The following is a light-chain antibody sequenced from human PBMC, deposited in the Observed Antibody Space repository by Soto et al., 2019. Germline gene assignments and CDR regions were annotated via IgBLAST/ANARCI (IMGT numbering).Light chain of an antibody. Sequence: EIVLTQSPGTLSLSPGERATLSCRASQSVSSSYLAWYQQKPGLAPRLLIYGASSRATVIPDRFSGSGSGTDFTLTISRLEPEDFAVYYCQQYGSSPSWTFGQGTKVDIK. CDR3: QQYGSSPSWT. CDR1: QSVSSSY. J-gene: IGKJ1*01. CDR2: GAS. V-gene: IGKV3-20*01.